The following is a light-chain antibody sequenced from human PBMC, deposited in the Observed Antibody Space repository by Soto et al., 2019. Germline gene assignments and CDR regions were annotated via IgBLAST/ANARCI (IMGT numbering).Light chain of an antibody. J-gene: IGKJ3*01. CDR1: QDIKKY. V-gene: IGKV1-16*02. CDR2: GAS. Sequence: DIQMTQSPSSLSAFVGDRVTITCRASQDIKKYLAWFQQKPGKAPKSLIYGASSLHRGVPSKFTGSGSGTHFTLTISSLQPEDFATYYCLQYNNFPFTFGPGTKVDIK. CDR3: LQYNNFPFT.